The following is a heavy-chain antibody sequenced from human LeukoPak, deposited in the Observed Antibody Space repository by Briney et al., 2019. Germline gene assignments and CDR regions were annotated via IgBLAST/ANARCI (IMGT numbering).Heavy chain of an antibody. V-gene: IGHV4-59*01. CDR2: IYYSGST. CDR1: GGSISSYY. Sequence: SETLSLTCTVSGGSISSYYWSWIRQPPGKGLEWIGYIYYSGSTNYNPSLKSRVTISVDTSKNQFSLKLSSVTAADTAVYCCARSYYYGSGSGPLFDYWGQGTLVTVSS. D-gene: IGHD3-10*01. J-gene: IGHJ4*02. CDR3: ARSYYYGSGSGPLFDY.